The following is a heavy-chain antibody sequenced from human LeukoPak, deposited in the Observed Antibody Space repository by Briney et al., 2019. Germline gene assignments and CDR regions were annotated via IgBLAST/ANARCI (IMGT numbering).Heavy chain of an antibody. CDR3: ARDSGSSAAGIFDY. Sequence: SETLSLTCAVYGGSFSGYYWSWIRQPPGKGLEWIGEINHSGSTNYNPSLKSRVTISVDTSKNQFSLKLSSVTAADTAVYYCARDSGSSAAGIFDYWGQGTLVTVSS. J-gene: IGHJ4*02. D-gene: IGHD6-13*01. CDR1: GGSFSGYY. V-gene: IGHV4-34*01. CDR2: INHSGST.